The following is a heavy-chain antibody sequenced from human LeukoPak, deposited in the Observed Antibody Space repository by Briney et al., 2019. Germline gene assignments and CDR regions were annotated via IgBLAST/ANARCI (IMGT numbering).Heavy chain of an antibody. CDR2: ISGSGGST. D-gene: IGHD3-22*01. V-gene: IGHV3-23*01. J-gene: IGHJ3*02. CDR1: GFTFSSYA. CDR3: AMQPGYYDSSGYYPGAFDI. Sequence: GGSLRLSCAASGFTFSSYAMSWVRQAPGKGLEWVSAISGSGGSTYYADSVKGRFTISRDNSKSTLCLQMNSLRAEDTAVYYCAMQPGYYDSSGYYPGAFDIWGQGTMVTVSS.